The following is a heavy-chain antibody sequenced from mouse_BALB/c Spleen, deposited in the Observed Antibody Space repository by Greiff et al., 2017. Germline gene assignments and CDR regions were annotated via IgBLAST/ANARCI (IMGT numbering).Heavy chain of an antibody. CDR2: IDPAYGNT. D-gene: IGHD2-3*01. CDR1: GFNIKDTY. CDR3: ALYDDLDYYAMDD. V-gene: IGHV14-3*02. J-gene: IGHJ4*01. Sequence: VQLQQSGAELVKRGASVKLSCTASGFNIKDTYMHWVKQRPEQGLEWIGRIDPAYGNTKYDPKVQGKATITADTSSNTAYLQLSSLTSEDTAVYYCALYDDLDYYAMDDWGQGTSGTVSS.